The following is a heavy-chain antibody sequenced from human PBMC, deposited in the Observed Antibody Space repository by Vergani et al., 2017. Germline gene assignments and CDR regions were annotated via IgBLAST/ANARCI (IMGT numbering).Heavy chain of an antibody. D-gene: IGHD5-24*01. J-gene: IGHJ3*02. CDR3: ARRMATSLRSHRRGAFDI. Sequence: QVQLVQSGAEVKKPGASVKVSCKASGYTFTGYYMHWVRQAPGQGLEWMGWINPNSGGTNYAQKFQGRVTMTRDTSISTAYMELSRLRSDDTAVYYCARRMATSLRSHRRGAFDIWGQGTMVTVSS. CDR2: INPNSGGT. V-gene: IGHV1-2*02. CDR1: GYTFTGYY.